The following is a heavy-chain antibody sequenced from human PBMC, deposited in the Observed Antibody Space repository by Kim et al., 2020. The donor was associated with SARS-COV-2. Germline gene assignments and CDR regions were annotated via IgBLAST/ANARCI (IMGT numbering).Heavy chain of an antibody. CDR1: GFTFSSYA. CDR2: ISYDGSNK. D-gene: IGHD2-2*01. V-gene: IGHV3-30-3*01. Sequence: GGSLRLSCAASGFTFSSYAMHWVRQAPGKGLEWVAVISYDGSNKYYADSVKGRFTISRDNSKNTLYLQMNSLRAEDTAVYYCAREIEGLYSSSTSCLHKASGMDVWGQGTTVTVSS. J-gene: IGHJ6*02. CDR3: AREIEGLYSSSTSCLHKASGMDV.